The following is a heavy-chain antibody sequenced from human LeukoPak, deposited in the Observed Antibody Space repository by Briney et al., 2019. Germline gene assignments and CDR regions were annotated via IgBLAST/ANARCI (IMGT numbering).Heavy chain of an antibody. CDR3: TTGIRGD. Sequence: GGSPRLSCSASGLTFTNAWMSWVRQAPGEGLDWVGRIASKTDGGATDYAAPVKGRFTISRDDSKNTLNLQMNSLKTEDTAVYYCTTGIRGDWGQGTLVTVSS. V-gene: IGHV3-15*04. D-gene: IGHD3-10*01. CDR1: GLTFTNAW. CDR2: IASKTDGGAT. J-gene: IGHJ4*02.